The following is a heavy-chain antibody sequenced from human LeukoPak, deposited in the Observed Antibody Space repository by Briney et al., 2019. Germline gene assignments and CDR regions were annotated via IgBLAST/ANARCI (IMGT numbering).Heavy chain of an antibody. J-gene: IGHJ3*02. D-gene: IGHD2-15*01. CDR1: GYTFTSYD. Sequence: ASVKVSCKASGYTFTSYDINWVRQATGQGLEWMGWMNPNSGNTGYAQKFQGRVTMTRNTSISTAYMELSILRSEGTAVYYCVVVAAPYDAFDIWGQGTMVTVSS. CDR3: VVVAAPYDAFDI. CDR2: MNPNSGNT. V-gene: IGHV1-8*01.